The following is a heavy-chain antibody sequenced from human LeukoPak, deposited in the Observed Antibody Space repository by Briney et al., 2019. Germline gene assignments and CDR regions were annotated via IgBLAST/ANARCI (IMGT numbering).Heavy chain of an antibody. CDR2: FNPNSGGT. J-gene: IGHJ6*02. Sequence: ASVKVSCKASGYTFTGYYMHWVRQAPGQGLEWMGWFNPNSGGTNYAQKFQGRVTMTRDTSISTAYMELSRLRSDDTAVYYCARYSTVKSHGSYYYGMDVWGQGTTVTVSS. D-gene: IGHD4-11*01. CDR3: ARYSTVKSHGSYYYGMDV. V-gene: IGHV1-2*02. CDR1: GYTFTGYY.